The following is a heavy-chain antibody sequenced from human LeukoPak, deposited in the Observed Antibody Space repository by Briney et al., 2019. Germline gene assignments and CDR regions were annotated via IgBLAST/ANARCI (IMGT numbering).Heavy chain of an antibody. Sequence: SETLSLTCTVSGGSISSSSYYWSWIRQPAGKGLEWIGYIYYSGSTNYNPSLKSRVTISVDTSKNQFSLKLSSVTAADTAVYYCARGGWSYYYMDVWGKGTTVTVSS. CDR2: IYYSGST. CDR3: ARGGWSYYYMDV. V-gene: IGHV4-61*10. D-gene: IGHD2-15*01. CDR1: GGSISSSSYY. J-gene: IGHJ6*03.